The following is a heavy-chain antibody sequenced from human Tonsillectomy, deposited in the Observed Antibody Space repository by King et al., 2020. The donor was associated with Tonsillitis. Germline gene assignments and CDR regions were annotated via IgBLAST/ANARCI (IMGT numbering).Heavy chain of an antibody. CDR2: IYTSGST. D-gene: IGHD6-6*01. J-gene: IGHJ5*02. CDR1: GGSISSGSYY. Sequence: VQLQESGPGLVKPSQTLSLTCTVSGGSISSGSYYWSWIRQPAGKGLEWIGRIYTSGSTNYNPSLKSRVTMSVDTPKNQFSLKLSSVTAADTAVYYGARAHPLYSSSATYNWFDPWGQGTLVTVSS. V-gene: IGHV4-61*02. CDR3: ARAHPLYSSSATYNWFDP.